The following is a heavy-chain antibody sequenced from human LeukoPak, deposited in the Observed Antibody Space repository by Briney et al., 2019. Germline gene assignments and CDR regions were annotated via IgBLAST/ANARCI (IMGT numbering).Heavy chain of an antibody. CDR2: INGDGSTS. Sequence: GGSLRLSCAASGFTFSSYWMHWVRQAPGKGLVWVSRINGDGSTSNYADSVKGRFTISRDNAKNTLYLQMNSLRAEDTAVYYCARHAWYYYGSGSYYNSDEGFDPWGQGTLVTVSS. V-gene: IGHV3-74*01. D-gene: IGHD3-10*01. J-gene: IGHJ5*02. CDR3: ARHAWYYYGSGSYYNSDEGFDP. CDR1: GFTFSSYW.